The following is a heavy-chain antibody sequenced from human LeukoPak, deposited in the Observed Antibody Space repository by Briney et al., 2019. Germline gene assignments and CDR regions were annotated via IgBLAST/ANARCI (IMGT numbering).Heavy chain of an antibody. CDR1: GYTFTGYY. V-gene: IGHV1-2*02. Sequence: EASVKVSCKASGYTFTGYYMHWVRPAPGQGLAWMGWINPNSGGTNYAQKFQGRVTMTRDTSISTAYMELSRLRSDDTAVYYCARGRSGYYYDSSGYPFYYWGQGTLVTVSS. CDR2: INPNSGGT. D-gene: IGHD3-22*01. J-gene: IGHJ4*02. CDR3: ARGRSGYYYDSSGYPFYY.